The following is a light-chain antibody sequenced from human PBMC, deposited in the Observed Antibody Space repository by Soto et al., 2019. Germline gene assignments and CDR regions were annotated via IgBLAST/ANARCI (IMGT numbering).Light chain of an antibody. CDR1: QDISTL. V-gene: IGKV1D-12*01. Sequence: DIQMTQSPSSVSASIGDTVTITCRASQDISTLLAWYQQKPGKAPKLLIYVQSTLESGVPSRFSGRGSGTDFTLTISSLQPEDFATYFCQQADSFPLTFGGGTKVEIK. CDR3: QQADSFPLT. CDR2: VQS. J-gene: IGKJ4*01.